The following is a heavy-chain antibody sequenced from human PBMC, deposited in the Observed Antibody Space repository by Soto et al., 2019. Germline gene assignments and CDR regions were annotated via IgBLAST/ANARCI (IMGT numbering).Heavy chain of an antibody. CDR2: ISAYNGNT. V-gene: IGHV1-18*04. Sequence: QVQLVQSGAEVQKPGASVKVSCKASGYTFTSYGISWVRQAPGQGLEWMGWISAYNGNTNYAQKLQGRVTMTTDTSTSTAYMELRSLRSDDTAVYYCARVQRFLEWSKYYYGMDVWGQGTTVTVSS. CDR1: GYTFTSYG. CDR3: ARVQRFLEWSKYYYGMDV. J-gene: IGHJ6*02. D-gene: IGHD3-3*01.